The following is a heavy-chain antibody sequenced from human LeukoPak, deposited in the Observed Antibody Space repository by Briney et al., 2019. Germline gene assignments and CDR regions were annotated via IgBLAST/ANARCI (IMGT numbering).Heavy chain of an antibody. D-gene: IGHD2-2*01. CDR3: ARGGRVPTARRFKAGNWFDP. J-gene: IGHJ5*02. CDR2: INHSGGT. V-gene: IGHV4-34*01. CDR1: GGSFSGYY. Sequence: PSETLSLTCAVYGGSFSGYYWSWSRQPPGMGLEWIGEINHSGGTNYNPSLKRRVTISVDMSKNQFSLNVSSVTAANTAVYFCARGGRVPTARRFKAGNWFDPWGHGTLVTVSS.